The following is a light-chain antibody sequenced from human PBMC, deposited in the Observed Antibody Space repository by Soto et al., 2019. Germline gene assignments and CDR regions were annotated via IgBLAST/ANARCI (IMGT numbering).Light chain of an antibody. CDR2: AAS. Sequence: AIQMTQSPSSLSASVGDRVTITCRASQGIRNDLGWYQQKPGKAPKLLIYAASSLQSGVPSRFSGSGSGTDFTLTINSLQSEDFAVYYCQPHNNWPVVTFGGGTRVEIK. CDR1: QGIRND. V-gene: IGKV1-6*01. CDR3: QPHNNWPVVT. J-gene: IGKJ4*01.